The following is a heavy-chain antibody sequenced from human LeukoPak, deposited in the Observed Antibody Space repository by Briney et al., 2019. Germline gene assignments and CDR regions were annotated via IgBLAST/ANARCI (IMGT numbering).Heavy chain of an antibody. J-gene: IGHJ4*02. V-gene: IGHV3-43D*03. CDR2: ITWDAGST. Sequence: PGGSLRLSCAASGFTFDDYAMPWVRQAPGKGLEWVSLITWDAGSTYYADSVKGRFTISRDNSKNSLYLQMNSLRPEDTALSYCAKGTSSWHEFDYWGQGTLVTASS. D-gene: IGHD6-13*01. CDR1: GFTFDDYA. CDR3: AKGTSSWHEFDY.